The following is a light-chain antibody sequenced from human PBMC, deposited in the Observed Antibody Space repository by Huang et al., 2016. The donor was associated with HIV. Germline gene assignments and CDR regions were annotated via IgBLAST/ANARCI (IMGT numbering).Light chain of an antibody. Sequence: AIRLTQSPSSLAVSTGDRVSMTCRATQNIFISLAWYQQKTGEGPKLLMYDGTTLDIGVPSRFSGNGSGTDFTLTISCMQSEDFSTYYCQQYFGSPQFGRGTKLET. CDR3: QQYFGSPQ. CDR2: DGT. CDR1: QNIFIS. V-gene: IGKV1-8*01. J-gene: IGKJ2*01.